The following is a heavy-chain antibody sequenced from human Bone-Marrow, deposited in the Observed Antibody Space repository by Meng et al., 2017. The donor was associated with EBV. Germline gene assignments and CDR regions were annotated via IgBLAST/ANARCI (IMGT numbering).Heavy chain of an antibody. V-gene: IGHV4-4*03. CDR2: IYHTGST. J-gene: IGHJ4*02. CDR1: GASTSSNNW. D-gene: IGHD2-21*01. Sequence: GRRAEVAPGLVKPPGTLSLTCAVSGASTSSNNWWSWARQPPGKGREWIGEIYHTGSTNYNPSLKSRVTISVDRSKNQLSLKVRSVTAADTAVYYCARRALAGDVSVYFDYWDQGTLVTVSS. CDR3: ARRALAGDVSVYFDY.